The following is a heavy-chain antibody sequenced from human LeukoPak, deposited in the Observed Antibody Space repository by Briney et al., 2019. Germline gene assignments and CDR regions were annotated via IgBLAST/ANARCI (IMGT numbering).Heavy chain of an antibody. CDR2: ISAYSGNT. Sequence: SVKVSCKASGYTFTSYGISWERQAPGHGLDWIGWISAYSGNTNYAQKLEGRVTMITAPSTSTAYMELRSLRSDDTAVYYCGRVNFWSGYYGNLYYYYMDVWGKGTTVTVSS. CDR1: GYTFTSYG. D-gene: IGHD3-3*01. V-gene: IGHV1-18*01. CDR3: GRVNFWSGYYGNLYYYYMDV. J-gene: IGHJ6*03.